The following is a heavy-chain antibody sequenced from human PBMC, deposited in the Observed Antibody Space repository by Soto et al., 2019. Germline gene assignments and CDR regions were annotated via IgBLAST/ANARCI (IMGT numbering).Heavy chain of an antibody. J-gene: IGHJ6*02. D-gene: IGHD2-8*01. Sequence: SETLSLTCSVSGGSISSGGYYLSWIRQHPGKGLEWIGYIYYSGSTYYNPSLKSRVTISVDTSKNQFSLKLSSVTAADTAVYYCARDRLTNVDYYYYGMDVWGQGTTVTVSS. CDR1: GGSISSGGYY. V-gene: IGHV4-31*03. CDR3: ARDRLTNVDYYYYGMDV. CDR2: IYYSGST.